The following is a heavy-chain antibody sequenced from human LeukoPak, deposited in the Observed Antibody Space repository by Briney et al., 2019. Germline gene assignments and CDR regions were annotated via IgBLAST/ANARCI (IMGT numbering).Heavy chain of an antibody. Sequence: GRSLRLSCASSGFTFSSYETDWVRQAPGEGLGWVSGISSSGSAIYYADSVEGRVTISRDNAKNSLYLQMNSLRAADTAVSYCAELGITMIGGVWGKGTTVTISS. CDR2: ISSSGSAI. CDR1: GFTFSSYE. J-gene: IGHJ6*04. CDR3: AELGITMIGGV. D-gene: IGHD3-10*02. V-gene: IGHV3-48*03.